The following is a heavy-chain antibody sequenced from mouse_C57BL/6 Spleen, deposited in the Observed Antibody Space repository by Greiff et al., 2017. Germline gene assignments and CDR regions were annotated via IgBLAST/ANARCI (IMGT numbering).Heavy chain of an antibody. Sequence: QVQLQQPGAELVKPGASVKMSCKASGYTFTSYWITWVKQRPGQGLEWIGDIYPGSGGTNYNEKFKSKATLTVDTSSSTAYMQLSSLTSEDSAVYYCARDHYGSSSFAMDYWGQGTSVTVSS. D-gene: IGHD1-1*01. CDR3: ARDHYGSSSFAMDY. CDR1: GYTFTSYW. J-gene: IGHJ4*01. V-gene: IGHV1-55*01. CDR2: IYPGSGGT.